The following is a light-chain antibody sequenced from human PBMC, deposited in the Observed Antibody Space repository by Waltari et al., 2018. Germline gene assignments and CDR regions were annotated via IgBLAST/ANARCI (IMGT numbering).Light chain of an antibody. CDR1: QSVLSSSNNKDY. V-gene: IGKV4-1*01. CDR2: WAS. J-gene: IGKJ5*01. CDR3: QQYYVSPIT. Sequence: DIVMTQSPDSLAVSLGERATINCTSSQSVLSSSNNKDYLAWFQQKPGQPPKMLISWASTRQFGVPDRFTGSGSGTDFTLTTSLQAEDVAVYYCQQYYVSPITFGQGTRLTIK.